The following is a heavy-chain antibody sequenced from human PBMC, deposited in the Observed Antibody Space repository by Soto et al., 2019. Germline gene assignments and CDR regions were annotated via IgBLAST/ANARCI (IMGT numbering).Heavy chain of an antibody. D-gene: IGHD2-8*01. CDR3: AILNGSKLPGGSYYHYGMDV. CDR2: IYYSGST. Sequence: SETLSLTCTVSGGSISSYYWSWIRQPPGKGLEWIGYIYYSGSTNYNPSLKSRVTISVDTSKNQFSLKLSSVTAADTAVYYCAILNGSKLPGGSYYHYGMDVWGQGTTVTVSS. V-gene: IGHV4-59*01. J-gene: IGHJ6*02. CDR1: GGSISSYY.